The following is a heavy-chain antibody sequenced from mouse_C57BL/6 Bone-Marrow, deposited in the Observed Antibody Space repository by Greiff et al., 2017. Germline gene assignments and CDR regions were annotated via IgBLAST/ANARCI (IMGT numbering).Heavy chain of an antibody. CDR2: IDPSDSYT. CDR1: GYTFTSYW. J-gene: IGHJ4*01. CDR3: ARRGDY. V-gene: IGHV1-69*01. Sequence: QVQLQQPGAELVMPGASVKLSCKASGYTFTSYWMHWVKQRPGQGLEWIGEIDPSDSYTNYNQKFKGKSTLTVDKSSNTAYMQHSSLTSEESAVYYCARRGDYWGQGTSVTVSS.